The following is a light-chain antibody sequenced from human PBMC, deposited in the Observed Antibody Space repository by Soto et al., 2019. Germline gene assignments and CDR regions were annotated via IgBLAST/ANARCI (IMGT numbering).Light chain of an antibody. CDR2: AAS. CDR3: QQSHITPFT. J-gene: IGKJ3*01. Sequence: DIQMTQSPSSLSASVGDRVTITCRASQTITNYLNWYQHKPGKAPKLLIYAASSLHSGVPSRFSGSGSGTDFTLTISSLQPEDFATYFCQQSHITPFTFGPGTKVDSK. V-gene: IGKV1-39*01. CDR1: QTITNY.